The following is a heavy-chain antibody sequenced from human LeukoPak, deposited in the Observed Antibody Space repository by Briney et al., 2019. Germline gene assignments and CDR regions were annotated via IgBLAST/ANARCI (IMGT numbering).Heavy chain of an antibody. D-gene: IGHD6-13*01. CDR1: GFTFSDYC. CDR3: ARSRIDSSSWDDRKMTFDY. J-gene: IGHJ4*02. V-gene: IGHV3-11*01. Sequence: PGGSLRLSCAASGFTFSDYCMSWIRQAPGKGLEWVSYISSSGSTIYYADSVKGRFTISRDNAKNSLYLQMNSLRAEDTAVYYCARSRIDSSSWDDRKMTFDYWGQGTLVTVSS. CDR2: ISSSGSTI.